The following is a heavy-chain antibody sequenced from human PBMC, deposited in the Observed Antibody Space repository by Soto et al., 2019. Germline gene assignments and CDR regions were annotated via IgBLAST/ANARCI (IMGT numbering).Heavy chain of an antibody. V-gene: IGHV3-30*18. J-gene: IGHJ6*04. CDR1: GFSFSPYG. CDR2: ISYDGSNN. D-gene: IGHD6-13*01. CDR3: AKGPRMAAGHRYYGMDI. Sequence: QVQLVESGGGVVQPGRSLRLSCVVSGFSFSPYGFHWARQAPGKGLEWVAVISYDGSNNYYADSVKGRFSISRDNSKNTVYLQMNSLRPEDTAVYYCAKGPRMAAGHRYYGMDIWGAGTTVTVSS.